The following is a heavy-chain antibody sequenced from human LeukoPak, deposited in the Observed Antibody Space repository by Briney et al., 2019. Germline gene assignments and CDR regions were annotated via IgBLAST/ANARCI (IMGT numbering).Heavy chain of an antibody. V-gene: IGHV3-9*01. CDR2: ISWNSGSI. Sequence: PGGSLRLSCAASGFTFDDYAMHWVRQAPGKGLEWVSGISWNSGSIGYADSVKGRFTISRDNAKNSLYLQMNSLRAEDTAVYYCARASHADSSGWRYYYMDVWGKGTTVTISS. CDR3: ARASHADSSGWRYYYMDV. CDR1: GFTFDDYA. J-gene: IGHJ6*03. D-gene: IGHD6-19*01.